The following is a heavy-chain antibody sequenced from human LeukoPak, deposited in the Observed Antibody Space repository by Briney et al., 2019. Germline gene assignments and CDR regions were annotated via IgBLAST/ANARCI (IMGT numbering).Heavy chain of an antibody. CDR3: ARARFYFDY. CDR2: IGAGDKYT. J-gene: IGHJ4*02. Sequence: GGSLRLSCAASGFTLRNYAMSWVRQAPGKGLEWVSSIGAGDKYTYHIDSVKGRFTISRDNAKNSLYLQMNSLSAEDTAVYYCARARFYFDYWGQGTLVTVSS. V-gene: IGHV3-21*01. CDR1: GFTLRNYA.